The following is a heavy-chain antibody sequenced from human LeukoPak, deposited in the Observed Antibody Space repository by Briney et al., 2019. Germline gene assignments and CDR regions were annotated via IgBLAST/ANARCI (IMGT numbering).Heavy chain of an antibody. D-gene: IGHD2-15*01. J-gene: IGHJ6*02. CDR1: GLTFSSYA. CDR3: AKAGAATPDYYYYYGMDV. CDR2: ISGSGGST. V-gene: IGHV3-23*01. Sequence: GGSLRLSCAASGLTFSSYAMSWVRQAPGKGLEWVSAISGSGGSTYYADSVKGRFTISRDNSKNTLYLQMNSLRAEDTAVYYCAKAGAATPDYYYYYGMDVWGQGTTVTVSS.